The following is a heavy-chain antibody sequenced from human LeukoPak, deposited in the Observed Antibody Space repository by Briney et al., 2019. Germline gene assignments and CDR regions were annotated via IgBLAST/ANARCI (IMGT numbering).Heavy chain of an antibody. V-gene: IGHV3-72*01. J-gene: IGHJ3*02. Sequence: PGGSLRLSCAASGFTFSDHYMDWVRQAPGKGLEWVGRTRNKANSYTTEYAASVKGRFTISRDDSKNSLYLQMNSLKTEDTAVYYCARGGRGAFDIWGQGTMVTVPS. CDR3: ARGGRGAFDI. CDR1: GFTFSDHY. D-gene: IGHD3-10*01. CDR2: TRNKANSYTT.